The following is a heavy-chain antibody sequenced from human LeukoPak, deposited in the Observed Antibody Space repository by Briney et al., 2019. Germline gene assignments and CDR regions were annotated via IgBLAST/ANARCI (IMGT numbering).Heavy chain of an antibody. CDR3: ARGWLLPPSFDY. D-gene: IGHD3-22*01. CDR1: GYSFTTYG. V-gene: IGHV1-18*01. Sequence: ASVKVSCKASGYSFTTYGITWVRQAPGQGLEWMGWISVYNGDTNHAQKLQGRVIMTTDTSTSTAYMELRSLRSDDTAVYYCARGWLLPPSFDYWGQGTLVTVSS. J-gene: IGHJ4*02. CDR2: ISVYNGDT.